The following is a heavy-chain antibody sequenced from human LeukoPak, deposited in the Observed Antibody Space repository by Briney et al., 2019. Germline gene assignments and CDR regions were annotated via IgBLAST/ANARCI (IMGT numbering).Heavy chain of an antibody. J-gene: IGHJ4*02. Sequence: GGSLRLSSAASGFTFSSYGMHWVRQAPGRGLEWAAVISYDGSNNYYADSEKGRFTISRDNSKNTLYLQMNSLRAEDTAVYYCAKYLLSGYEMVDYWGGGTLVAVSS. CDR2: ISYDGSNN. V-gene: IGHV3-30*18. CDR1: GFTFSSYG. D-gene: IGHD5-12*01. CDR3: AKYLLSGYEMVDY.